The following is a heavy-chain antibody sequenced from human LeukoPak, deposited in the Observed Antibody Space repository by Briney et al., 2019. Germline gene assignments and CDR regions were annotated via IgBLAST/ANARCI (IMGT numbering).Heavy chain of an antibody. J-gene: IGHJ4*02. D-gene: IGHD3-22*01. CDR1: GFTFSSYW. CDR3: ARAMLDSSGRDY. Sequence: GGSLRLSCAASGFTFSSYWVHWVRQALGKGLVWVSRIDTDGSNTGYADSVKGRFTISRDNAKNTVYLQINSLRAEDTALYYCARAMLDSSGRDYWGQGTLVTVSS. CDR2: IDTDGSNT. V-gene: IGHV3-74*01.